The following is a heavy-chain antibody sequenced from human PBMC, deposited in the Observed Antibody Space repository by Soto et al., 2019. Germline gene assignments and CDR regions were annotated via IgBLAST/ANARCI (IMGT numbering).Heavy chain of an antibody. J-gene: IGHJ5*02. D-gene: IGHD1-1*01. CDR3: AADRDPTDPYKWVDP. Sequence: GASVKVSCKASGYTFTSYDINWVRQATGQGLEWMGIINPSGGSTSYAQKFQGRVTMTRDTSTSTVYMELSSLRSEDTAVYYCAADRDPTDPYKWVDPWGQGTLVTVSS. CDR1: GYTFTSYD. V-gene: IGHV1-46*01. CDR2: INPSGGST.